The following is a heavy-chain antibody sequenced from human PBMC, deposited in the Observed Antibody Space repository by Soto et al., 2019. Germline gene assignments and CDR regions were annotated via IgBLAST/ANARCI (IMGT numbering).Heavy chain of an antibody. CDR2: ISGGSGTT. Sequence: EVQLLESGGGLVQPGGSLRLSCAASGFTFSSYAMSWVRQAPGKGLEWVSAISGGSGTTYYADSVNGRFTIARDNSKNTLYLQMSSLRAEDTAVYYCAKVSRGVVVPAAIYWGQGTLGTVSS. D-gene: IGHD2-2*01. CDR3: AKVSRGVVVPAAIY. V-gene: IGHV3-23*01. CDR1: GFTFSSYA. J-gene: IGHJ4*02.